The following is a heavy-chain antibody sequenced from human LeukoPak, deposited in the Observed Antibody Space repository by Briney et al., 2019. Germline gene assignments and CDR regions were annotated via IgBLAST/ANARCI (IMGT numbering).Heavy chain of an antibody. J-gene: IGHJ4*02. CDR1: GFTFSSYW. CDR2: IKQDGSEK. V-gene: IGHV3-7*04. Sequence: GGSLRLSCAAPGFTFSSYWMSWVRQAPGKGLEWVANIKQDGSEKYYVDSVKGRFTISRDNAKNSPYLQMNSLRAEDTAVYYCARVDYDFWSGYYDYWGQGTLVTVSS. D-gene: IGHD3-3*01. CDR3: ARVDYDFWSGYYDY.